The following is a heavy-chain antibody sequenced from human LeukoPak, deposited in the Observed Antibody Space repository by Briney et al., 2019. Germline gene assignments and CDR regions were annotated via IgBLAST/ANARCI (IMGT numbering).Heavy chain of an antibody. CDR1: GFVFRSFA. CDR2: ITANADRT. Sequence: GGSLRLSCAASGFVFRSFAVTWVRQAPGKGLEWVSSITANADRTYYADSVKGRFTISRENSKNTLFLEMSSLSAEDTALYYCATFGIIIRNNYFDFWGQGTQVTVSS. J-gene: IGHJ4*02. V-gene: IGHV3-23*01. D-gene: IGHD3-3*01. CDR3: ATFGIIIRNNYFDF.